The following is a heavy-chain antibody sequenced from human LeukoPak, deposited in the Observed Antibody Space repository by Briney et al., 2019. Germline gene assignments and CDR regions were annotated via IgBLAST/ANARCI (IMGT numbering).Heavy chain of an antibody. V-gene: IGHV4-34*01. CDR3: ARSDGYGLVGI. CDR2: IYSRGNA. CDR1: GGSFSGYY. Sequence: SETLSLTCAVYGGSFSGYYWGWIRQPPGKTLEWIGSIYSRGNAYYNPSLKSRVIILIDTAKNHFSLNLSSVTAADTAVYYCARSDGYGLVGIWGQGTMVTVSS. J-gene: IGHJ3*02. D-gene: IGHD3-10*01.